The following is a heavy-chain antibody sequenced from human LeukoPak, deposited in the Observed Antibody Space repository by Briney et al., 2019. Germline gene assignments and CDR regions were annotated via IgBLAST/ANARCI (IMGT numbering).Heavy chain of an antibody. CDR3: ANSGSSWYYYGMDV. CDR2: ISYDGSNK. V-gene: IGHV3-30*18. D-gene: IGHD6-13*01. CDR1: GFTFSSYC. J-gene: IGHJ6*02. Sequence: GGSLRLSCAASGFTFSSYCMHWVRQAPGKGLEWVAVISYDGSNKYYADSVKGRFTISRDNSNNPLYLQMTSLRAEDTAVYYCANSGSSWYYYGMDVWGQGTTVPVSS.